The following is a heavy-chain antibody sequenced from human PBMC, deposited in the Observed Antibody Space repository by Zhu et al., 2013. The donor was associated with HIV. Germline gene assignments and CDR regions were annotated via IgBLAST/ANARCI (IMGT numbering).Heavy chain of an antibody. Sequence: QVQLQESGPGLVKPSQTLSLSCTVSGGSISSGGYYWTWIRQHPGKGLEWIGYIYYTGSTLFNPSLKSRVAISVDTSKNQFSLKLSSVTAADTAVYYCARDVVAKSWFDPGAREPWSPSPQ. CDR1: GGSISSGGYY. J-gene: IGHJ5*02. CDR2: IYYTGST. CDR3: ARDVVAKSWFDP. D-gene: IGHD2-15*01. V-gene: IGHV4-31*03.